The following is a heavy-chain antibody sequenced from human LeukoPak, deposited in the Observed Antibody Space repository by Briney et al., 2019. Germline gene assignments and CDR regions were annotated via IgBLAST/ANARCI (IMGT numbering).Heavy chain of an antibody. CDR2: TRNKANSYST. J-gene: IGHJ4*02. D-gene: IGHD1-26*01. V-gene: IGHV3-72*01. CDR1: GLTLSTYA. Sequence: GGSLRLSCSASGLTLSTYAMHWVRQAPGKGLEWVGRTRNKANSYSTEYAASVKGRFTISRDDSKNSLHLQMNSLKTEDTAVYYCARAEVGAEDYWGQGTLVTVSS. CDR3: ARAEVGAEDY.